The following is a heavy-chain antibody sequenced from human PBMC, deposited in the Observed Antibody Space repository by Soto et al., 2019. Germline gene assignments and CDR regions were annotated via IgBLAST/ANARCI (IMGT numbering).Heavy chain of an antibody. CDR2: INHSGST. D-gene: IGHD1-1*01. CDR3: ARGKLVDY. Sequence: SETLSLTCAVYGGSFSGYYWSWIRQPPGKGLEWIGEINHSGSTNYNPSLKSRVTISVDTSKNQFSLKLSSVTAADTAVYYCARGKLVDYWGQGTLVTVSS. J-gene: IGHJ4*02. CDR1: GGSFSGYY. V-gene: IGHV4-34*01.